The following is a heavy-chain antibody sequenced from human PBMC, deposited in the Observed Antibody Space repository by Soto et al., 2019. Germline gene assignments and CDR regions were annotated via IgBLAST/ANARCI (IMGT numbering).Heavy chain of an antibody. D-gene: IGHD6-13*01. CDR2: IDPSDSYT. Sequence: PGESLKISCEGSGYTFTSYYITCSLQLPGKGLEWMGRIDPSDSYTRYSPSFQGQVTISADKSISTAYLQWSSLKASDTAMYYCARRTYSSSPYGMDVWGQGTTVTVSS. V-gene: IGHV5-10-1*04. J-gene: IGHJ6*02. CDR1: GYTFTSYY. CDR3: ARRTYSSSPYGMDV.